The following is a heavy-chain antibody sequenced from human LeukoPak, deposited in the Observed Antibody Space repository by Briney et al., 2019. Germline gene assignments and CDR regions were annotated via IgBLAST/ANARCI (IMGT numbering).Heavy chain of an antibody. J-gene: IGHJ5*02. V-gene: IGHV1-18*01. CDR1: GYTFTSNG. CDR3: ARDHIAAAGTWWFDP. Sequence: ASVKVSCKASGYTFTSNGISWVRQAPGQGLEWMGWISAFNGYTNYAQNLQGRITMTTDTSTSTAYMELRSLRSDDTAVYYCARDHIAAAGTWWFDPWGQGTLVTVSS. D-gene: IGHD6-13*01. CDR2: ISAFNGYT.